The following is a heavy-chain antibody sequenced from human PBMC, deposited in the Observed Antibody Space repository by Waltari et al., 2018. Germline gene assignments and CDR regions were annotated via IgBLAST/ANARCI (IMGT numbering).Heavy chain of an antibody. Sequence: QVQLQPWGAGLWKSSGTLPLHCAVYGGSFSCYYWIWIRQPPGKGLEWIGEINHSGSTNYNPSLKSRVTISVDTSKNQFSLKLSSVTAADTAVYYCARGPLGYWGQGTLVTVSS. D-gene: IGHD7-27*01. CDR3: ARGPLGY. V-gene: IGHV4-34*01. J-gene: IGHJ4*02. CDR2: INHSGST. CDR1: GGSFSCYY.